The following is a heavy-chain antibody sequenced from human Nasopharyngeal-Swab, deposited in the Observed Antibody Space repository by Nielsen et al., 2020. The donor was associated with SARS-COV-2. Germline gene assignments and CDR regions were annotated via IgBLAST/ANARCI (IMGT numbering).Heavy chain of an antibody. CDR2: IWYDGSNE. CDR1: GFDFNKHG. Sequence: GGSLRLSCAGSGFDFNKHGMHWVRQAPGKGLEWVAVIWYDGSNEDYGDSVKGRFTISRDDAKNMVYLQMNSLKVEDTAMYYCARTFNLRGIAEAGNVGDLWGQGTMVAVSS. V-gene: IGHV3-33*01. D-gene: IGHD6-19*01. J-gene: IGHJ3*01. CDR3: ARTFNLRGIAEAGNVGDL.